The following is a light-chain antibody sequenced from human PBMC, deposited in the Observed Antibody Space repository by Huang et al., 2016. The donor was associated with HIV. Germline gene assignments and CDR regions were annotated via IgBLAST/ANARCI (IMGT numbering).Light chain of an antibody. Sequence: EIVMTQSPATLSVSPGERATLSCMASQSVSSNLAWYQQKPGQAPRLLIYGASTRATGIPARFSGSGSATEFTLTISSLQSEDFALYYCQHYSTWPWTFGQGTKVEIK. V-gene: IGKV3-15*01. CDR3: QHYSTWPWT. J-gene: IGKJ1*01. CDR2: GAS. CDR1: QSVSSN.